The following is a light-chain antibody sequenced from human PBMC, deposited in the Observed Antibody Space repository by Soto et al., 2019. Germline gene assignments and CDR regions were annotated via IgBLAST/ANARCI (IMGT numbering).Light chain of an antibody. V-gene: IGKV3-11*01. CDR1: QSVSSN. CDR2: DAS. CDR3: QQRSNWLPT. Sequence: TQSAATVSVTKGERATLSCRASQSVSSNLAWYQLKPGQAPRLLIYDASNRATGIPARFSGSGSGTDFTLTISSLEPEDFAVYYCQQRSNWLPTFGQGTRLEIK. J-gene: IGKJ5*01.